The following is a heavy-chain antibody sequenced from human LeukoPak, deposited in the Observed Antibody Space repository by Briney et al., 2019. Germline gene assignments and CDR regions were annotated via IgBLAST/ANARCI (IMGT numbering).Heavy chain of an antibody. CDR3: ARGDRAGDFWSGYSGETFDY. D-gene: IGHD3-3*01. Sequence: GRSPRLSCAASGFTFSSYAMHWVRQAPGKGLEWVAVISYDGSNKYYADSVKGRFTISRDNSKNTLYLQMNSLRAEDTAVYYCARGDRAGDFWSGYSGETFDYWGQGTLVTVSS. CDR2: ISYDGSNK. CDR1: GFTFSSYA. V-gene: IGHV3-30-3*01. J-gene: IGHJ4*02.